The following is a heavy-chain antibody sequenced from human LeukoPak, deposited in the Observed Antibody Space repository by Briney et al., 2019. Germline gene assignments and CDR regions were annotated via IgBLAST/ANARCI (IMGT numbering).Heavy chain of an antibody. D-gene: IGHD1-26*01. J-gene: IGHJ3*02. CDR3: ARLHSAIYYGDAFDI. Sequence: GGSLRLSCAVSGFTFSSYWMTWVRQAPGKGLEWVAKIKEDGSENYYVDSVKGRFTVSRDNVKNSLFLQMNSLRAEDTAAYYCARLHSAIYYGDAFDIWGQGTMVTVSS. CDR1: GFTFSSYW. V-gene: IGHV3-7*03. CDR2: IKEDGSEN.